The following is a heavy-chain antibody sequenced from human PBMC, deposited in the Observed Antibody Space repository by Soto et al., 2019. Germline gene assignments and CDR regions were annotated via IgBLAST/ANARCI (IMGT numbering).Heavy chain of an antibody. CDR2: IYYSGST. Sequence: SETLSLTCTVSGGSISSSSYYWGWIRQPPGKGLEWIGSIYYSGSTYYNPSLKSRVTISVDTSKNQFSLKLSSVTAADTAVYYCARVLWIQLWKYYGMDVWGQGTTVTVSS. CDR3: ARVLWIQLWKYYGMDV. J-gene: IGHJ6*02. V-gene: IGHV4-39*01. CDR1: GGSISSSSYY. D-gene: IGHD5-18*01.